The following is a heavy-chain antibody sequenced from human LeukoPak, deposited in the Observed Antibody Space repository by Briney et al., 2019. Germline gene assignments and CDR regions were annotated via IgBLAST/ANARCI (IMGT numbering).Heavy chain of an antibody. CDR1: GYTFPSYF. V-gene: IGHV1-46*01. CDR2: INPTGGST. D-gene: IGHD2-2*01. J-gene: IGHJ4*02. CDR3: ARVLGLAAMDY. Sequence: ASVKVSCKASGYTFPSYFMHWVRQAPGQGLEWMGIINPTGGSTTYAQKFQGRVTMTRDTSTSTVYMELSSLRSDDTAVYYCARVLGLAAMDYWGQGTLVTVSS.